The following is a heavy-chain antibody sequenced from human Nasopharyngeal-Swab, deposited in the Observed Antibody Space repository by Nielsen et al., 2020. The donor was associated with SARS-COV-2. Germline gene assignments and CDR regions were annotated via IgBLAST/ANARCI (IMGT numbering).Heavy chain of an antibody. CDR2: IDPTDSDT. CDR3: ARGADGYSSYFDF. CDR1: GYSFTTSW. D-gene: IGHD5-24*01. V-gene: IGHV5-51*01. J-gene: IGHJ4*02. Sequence: KVSCKGSGYSFTTSWNGWVRQMPGKGLEWMGIIDPTDSDTRYSPSFQGPVPISADKSISTAYLQWSSLKASDTAMYYCARGADGYSSYFDFWGQGTLVTVSS.